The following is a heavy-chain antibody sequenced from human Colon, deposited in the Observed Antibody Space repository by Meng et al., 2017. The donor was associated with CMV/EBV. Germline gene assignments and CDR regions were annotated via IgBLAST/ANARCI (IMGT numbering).Heavy chain of an antibody. CDR3: ARVGCSSATCYRRNAFDI. Sequence: GSLRLSCTVSGGSLSSYYWSWIRQPPGKGLEWIGYIYYSGSTNYNPPLKSRVTISVDTSKNQFSLKLSSVTAADTAVYYCARVGCSSATCYRRNAFDIWGQGTMVTVSS. V-gene: IGHV4-59*01. CDR2: IYYSGST. CDR1: GGSLSSYY. D-gene: IGHD2-2*02. J-gene: IGHJ3*02.